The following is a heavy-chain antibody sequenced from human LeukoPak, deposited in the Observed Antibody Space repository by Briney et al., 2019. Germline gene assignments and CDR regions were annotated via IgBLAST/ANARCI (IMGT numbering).Heavy chain of an antibody. CDR1: GGSISSGSYY. Sequence: SETLSLTCTVSGGSISSGSYYWSWIRQPAGKGLEWIGRIYTSGSTNYNPSLKSRVTISVDTSKNQFSLKLSSATAADTAVYYCARSTGTSSGWYTGVLWYFDYWGQGTLVTVSS. CDR3: ARSTGTSSGWYTGVLWYFDY. D-gene: IGHD6-19*01. CDR2: IYTSGST. V-gene: IGHV4-61*02. J-gene: IGHJ4*02.